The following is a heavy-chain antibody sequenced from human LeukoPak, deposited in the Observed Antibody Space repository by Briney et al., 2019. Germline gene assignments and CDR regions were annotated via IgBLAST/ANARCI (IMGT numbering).Heavy chain of an antibody. CDR2: IYHSGST. Sequence: SETLSLTCTVSGGSITSSTYYWDWIRQPPGKGLEWIVSIYHSGSTYYNPSLKSRVTISADTSKNQCSLKLSSVTAADTAMYYCARRYSGYDHVDYWGQGTLITVSS. D-gene: IGHD5-12*01. V-gene: IGHV4-39*01. CDR1: GGSITSSTYY. CDR3: ARRYSGYDHVDY. J-gene: IGHJ4*02.